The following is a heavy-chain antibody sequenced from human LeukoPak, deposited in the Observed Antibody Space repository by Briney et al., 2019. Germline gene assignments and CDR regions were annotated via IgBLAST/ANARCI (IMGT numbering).Heavy chain of an antibody. V-gene: IGHV1-8*01. CDR2: INPNSCNT. J-gene: IGHJ4*02. CDR3: ARAPIGGRYFDWLSQKYFDY. Sequence: AAVKVSCKSSGYTFTSYNINWVRQATAQGLEWMGWINPNSCNTGYAQNVQGRVTMNRNTSIRTAYIELSSLRSEDTGVYYCARAPIGGRYFDWLSQKYFDYWGQGTLVTVSS. CDR1: GYTFTSYN. D-gene: IGHD3-9*01.